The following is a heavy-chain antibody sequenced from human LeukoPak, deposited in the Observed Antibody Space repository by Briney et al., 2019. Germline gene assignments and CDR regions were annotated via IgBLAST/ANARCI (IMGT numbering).Heavy chain of an antibody. Sequence: SCKASGYTFTTYYVHWVRQAPGKGLEWVAVISYDGSNKYYADSVKGRFTISRDNSKNTLYLQMNSLRAEDTAVYYCAREYYGSGIRVRYFDYWGQGTLVTVSS. V-gene: IGHV3-33*05. D-gene: IGHD3-10*01. J-gene: IGHJ4*02. CDR3: AREYYGSGIRVRYFDY. CDR2: ISYDGSNK. CDR1: GYTFTTYY.